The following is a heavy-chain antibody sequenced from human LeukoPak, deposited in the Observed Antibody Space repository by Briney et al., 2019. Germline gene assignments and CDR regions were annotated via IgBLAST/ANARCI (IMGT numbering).Heavy chain of an antibody. CDR2: VIPTLGIA. CDR1: GGTFSSYA. D-gene: IGHD5-18*01. J-gene: IGHJ4*02. V-gene: IGHV1-69*04. CDR3: AREYGGGYSYGYYY. Sequence: ASVKVSCKASGGTFSSYAISWVRQAPGQGLEWVGRVIPTLGIANYAQSSQGRVTITADKSTGTAYMQLSSLRSEDTAVYYCAREYGGGYSYGYYYWGQGTLVSVSS.